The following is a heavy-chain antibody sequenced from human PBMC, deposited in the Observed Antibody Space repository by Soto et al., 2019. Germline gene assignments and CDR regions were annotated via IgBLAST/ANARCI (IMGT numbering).Heavy chain of an antibody. CDR1: EFTFSSYA. J-gene: IGHJ4*02. CDR3: ARDGVGEWYFDY. Sequence: GGSLRLSCAASEFTFSSYAMHWVRQAPGKGLEWVAVISYDGSNKYYADSVKGRFTISRDNSKNTLYLQMNSLRAEDTAVYYCARDGVGEWYFDYWGQGTLVTVSS. V-gene: IGHV3-30-3*01. CDR2: ISYDGSNK. D-gene: IGHD3-10*01.